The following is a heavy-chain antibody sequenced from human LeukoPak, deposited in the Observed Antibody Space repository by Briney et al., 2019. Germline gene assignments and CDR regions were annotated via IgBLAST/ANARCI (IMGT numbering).Heavy chain of an antibody. CDR3: ARYSSGWPYYYYGMDV. CDR2: IYSGGST. CDR1: GFTVSSNY. D-gene: IGHD6-19*01. Sequence: GGSLRLSCAASGFTVSSNYMSWVRQAPGKGLEWVSVIYSGGSTYYADSVKGRFTISRDNSKNTLYLQMNSLRAKDTAVYYCARYSSGWPYYYYGMDVWGQGTTVTVSS. V-gene: IGHV3-53*01. J-gene: IGHJ6*02.